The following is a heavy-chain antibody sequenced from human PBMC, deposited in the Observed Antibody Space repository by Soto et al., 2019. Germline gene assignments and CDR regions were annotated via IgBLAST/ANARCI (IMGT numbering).Heavy chain of an antibody. D-gene: IGHD6-19*01. CDR1: GYTFTTYG. J-gene: IGHJ4*02. CDR3: ARDPVAGTYFDY. Sequence: QVQLVQSGAEVKKPGASVKVSCKASGYTFTTYGISWVRQAPGQGLEWMGWINGYSGNTNYAQKPXGXLTMTTDTSTSTAYMELRSLRSDDTAVYYCARDPVAGTYFDYWGQGTLVTVSS. CDR2: INGYSGNT. V-gene: IGHV1-18*01.